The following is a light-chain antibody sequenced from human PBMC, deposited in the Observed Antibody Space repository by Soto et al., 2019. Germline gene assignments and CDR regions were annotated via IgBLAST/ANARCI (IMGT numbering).Light chain of an antibody. V-gene: IGKV3-20*01. CDR3: QQYGSSPLT. J-gene: IGKJ4*01. CDR1: QSVSSSY. CDR2: GAS. Sequence: ETVLTQSPGTPSLSPGERATPSCRASQSVSSSYLAWYQQKPGQAPRLLIYGASSRAAGIPDRFSGSGSGTDFTLTISRLEPEDFAVYYCQQYGSSPLTFGGGTKVDIK.